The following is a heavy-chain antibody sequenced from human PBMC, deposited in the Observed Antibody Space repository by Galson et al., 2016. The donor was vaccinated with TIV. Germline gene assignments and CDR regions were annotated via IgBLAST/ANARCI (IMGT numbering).Heavy chain of an antibody. CDR1: GVIFNSYT. Sequence: VKVSCKASGVIFNSYTFNWVRQAPGQGLEWMGGIIPIFGTTNYAQKFQGRVTITTDKATTTAYMELSSLRSEDTAVYYCARDASGSYKDYYYYGMDVWGQGTTVIVSS. D-gene: IGHD1-26*01. J-gene: IGHJ6*02. CDR2: IIPIFGTT. CDR3: ARDASGSYKDYYYYGMDV. V-gene: IGHV1-69*05.